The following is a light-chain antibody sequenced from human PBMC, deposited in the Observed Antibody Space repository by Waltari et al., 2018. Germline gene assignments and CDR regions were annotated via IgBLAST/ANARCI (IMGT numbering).Light chain of an antibody. Sequence: SFDLTQPPSVSVFPGQTANITCSGDNLGVKYTCWYQQKPGQSPVLVIFQDTKRPSGIPDRFSGSNSGNTATLTISGTQALDEADYYCQAWDINTVVFGGGTKLTVL. V-gene: IGLV3-1*01. J-gene: IGLJ2*01. CDR3: QAWDINTVV. CDR1: NLGVKY. CDR2: QDT.